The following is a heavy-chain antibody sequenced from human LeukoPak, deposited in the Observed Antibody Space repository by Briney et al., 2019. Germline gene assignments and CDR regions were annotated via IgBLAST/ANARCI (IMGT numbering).Heavy chain of an antibody. V-gene: IGHV1-2*06. J-gene: IGHJ4*02. CDR1: GYTFTGYY. D-gene: IGHD3-22*01. CDR2: INPNSGGT. CDR3: ARDPEYYYDSSGLDSGDDY. Sequence: ASVKVSCKAPGYTFTGYYMHWVRQAPGQGLEWMGRINPNSGGTNYAQKFQGRVTMTRDTSISTAYMELSRLRSDDTAVYYCARDPEYYYDSSGLDSGDDYWGQGTLVTVSS.